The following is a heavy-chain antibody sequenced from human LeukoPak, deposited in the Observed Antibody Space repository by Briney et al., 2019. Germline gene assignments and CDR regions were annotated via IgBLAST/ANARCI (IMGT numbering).Heavy chain of an antibody. CDR2: IYYSGST. D-gene: IGHD6-19*01. V-gene: IGHV4-39*01. CDR3: ASPSISSGWYSNDY. Sequence: PSETLSLTCTVSGGSISSRSYYWGWIRQPRGKGLEWIGSIYYSGSTYYNPSLKSRVTISVDTSKNQFSLKLSSVTAADTAVYYCASPSISSGWYSNDYWGQGTLVTVSS. J-gene: IGHJ4*02. CDR1: GGSISSRSYY.